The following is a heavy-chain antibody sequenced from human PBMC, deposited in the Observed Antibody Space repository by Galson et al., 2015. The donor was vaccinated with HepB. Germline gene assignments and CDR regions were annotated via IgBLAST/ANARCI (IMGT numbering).Heavy chain of an antibody. Sequence: SLRLSCAASGFTFSSYAMHWVRQAPGKGLEYVSAISSNGGSTYYANSVKGRFTISRDNSKNTLYLQMGSLRAEDMAVYYCARDPYGSSWTAYFDYWGQGTLVTVSS. CDR1: GFTFSSYA. D-gene: IGHD6-13*01. V-gene: IGHV3-64*01. J-gene: IGHJ4*02. CDR3: ARDPYGSSWTAYFDY. CDR2: ISSNGGST.